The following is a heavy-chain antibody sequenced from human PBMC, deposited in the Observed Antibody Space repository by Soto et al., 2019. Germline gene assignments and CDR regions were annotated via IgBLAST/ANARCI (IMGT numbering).Heavy chain of an antibody. Sequence: PGGSLRLSCAASVFTFSTYGMHWVRQAPGKGLEWVAVISYDGGNKNYADSVKGRFTISRDNSKNTLYLQMNSLRAEDTAVYYCAKDYVLEWLRYYYGMDVWGQGTTVTVSS. CDR2: ISYDGGNK. V-gene: IGHV3-30*18. CDR1: VFTFSTYG. CDR3: AKDYVLEWLRYYYGMDV. J-gene: IGHJ6*02. D-gene: IGHD3-3*01.